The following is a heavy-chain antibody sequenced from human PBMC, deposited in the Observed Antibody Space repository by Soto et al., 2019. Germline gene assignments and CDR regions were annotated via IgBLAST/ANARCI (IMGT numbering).Heavy chain of an antibody. V-gene: IGHV4-31*02. J-gene: IGHJ5*02. CDR3: AVHRATPGVALSNSFSP. D-gene: IGHD3-10*01. CDR1: GASVSSGGYF. CDR2: IYSSGAT. Sequence: QVHLQESGPGLVKPSQTLSLTCSVSGASVSSGGYFWTWIRQLPGKGLEWIGSIYSSGATHYNLSLQSRLSMSLDTSRNQFSLKSTSMTVADTAFYYCAVHRATPGVALSNSFSPWGQGSLGTVSS.